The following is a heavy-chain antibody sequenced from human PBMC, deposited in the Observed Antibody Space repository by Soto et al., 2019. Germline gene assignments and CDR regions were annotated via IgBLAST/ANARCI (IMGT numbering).Heavy chain of an antibody. J-gene: IGHJ5*02. CDR1: GGSISSYY. CDR3: ARVRADFWSGYHTNWFAP. V-gene: IGHV4-4*07. D-gene: IGHD3-3*01. Sequence: SETLSLTCTGSGGSISSYYWSWIRQPAGKGLEWIGRIYTSGSTNYNPSLKSRVTMSVDTSKNQFSLKLSSVTAADTAVYYCARVRADFWSGYHTNWFAPSGQGTLVTDSS. CDR2: IYTSGST.